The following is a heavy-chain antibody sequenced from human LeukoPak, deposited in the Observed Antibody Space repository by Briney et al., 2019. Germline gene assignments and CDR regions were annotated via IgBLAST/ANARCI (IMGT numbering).Heavy chain of an antibody. D-gene: IGHD5-18*01. CDR3: ATPQGDTAMVPYYFDY. V-gene: IGHV1-24*01. CDR2: FDPEDGET. Sequence: ASVKVSCKVSGYTLTELSMHWVRQAPGKGLEWMGGFDPEDGETSYAQKFQGRVTMTEDTSTDTAYMELSSLRSEDTAVYYCATPQGDTAMVPYYFDYWGQGTLVTVSS. CDR1: GYTLTELS. J-gene: IGHJ4*02.